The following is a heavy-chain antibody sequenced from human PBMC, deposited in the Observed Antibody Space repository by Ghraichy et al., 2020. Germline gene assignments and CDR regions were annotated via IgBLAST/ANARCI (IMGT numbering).Heavy chain of an antibody. D-gene: IGHD3-10*01. CDR3: ARDVYYGSGTYMDV. CDR1: GGSISSYY. CDR2: IYYSGST. J-gene: IGHJ6*03. V-gene: IGHV4-59*01. Sequence: SETLSLTCTVSGGSISSYYWSWIRQPPGKGLEWIGYIYYSGSTNYNPSLKSRVTISVDTSKNQFSLKLSSVTAADTAVYYCARDVYYGSGTYMDVWGKGTTVTVSS.